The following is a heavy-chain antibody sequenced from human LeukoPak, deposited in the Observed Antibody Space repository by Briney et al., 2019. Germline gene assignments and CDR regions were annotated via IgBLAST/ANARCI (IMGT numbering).Heavy chain of an antibody. J-gene: IGHJ4*02. D-gene: IGHD3-22*01. Sequence: ASVKVSCKASGYTFTSYAMHWVRQAPGQRLEWMGWINAGNGNTKYSQKFQGRVTATRDTPASTAYMELSSLRSEDTAVYYCARVGYYDSSGYYPVWFDYWGQGTLVTVSS. CDR2: INAGNGNT. V-gene: IGHV1-3*01. CDR1: GYTFTSYA. CDR3: ARVGYYDSSGYYPVWFDY.